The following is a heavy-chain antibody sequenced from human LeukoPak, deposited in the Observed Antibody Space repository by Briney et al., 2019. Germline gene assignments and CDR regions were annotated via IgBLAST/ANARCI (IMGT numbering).Heavy chain of an antibody. Sequence: GGSLRLSCAASAFIFSSYVMSWVRQAPGKRLEWVAGVSGSGGTAHYADSLKGRFTISRDNSKNTLYLQVNSLRVEDTAVYYCAKEGIWFGAFAFDYWGQGILVTVFS. V-gene: IGHV3-23*01. CDR2: VSGSGGTA. CDR3: AKEGIWFGAFAFDY. D-gene: IGHD3-10*01. J-gene: IGHJ4*02. CDR1: AFIFSSYV.